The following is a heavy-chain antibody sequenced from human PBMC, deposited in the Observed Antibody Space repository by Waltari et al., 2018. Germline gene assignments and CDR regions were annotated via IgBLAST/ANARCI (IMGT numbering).Heavy chain of an antibody. CDR1: GCSVRPTSYS. Sequence: QLQLQESGPGLVKPSETLSLTCTVSGCSVRPTSYSWAWVRQSPGKGLEWIGTFYYPGNIYYNPSLTSRVTISVDSPQNHLSLRLSSVTAADTAVYCCARLSGYCDDTGCYGHYAMDVWGQGTTVTVSS. V-gene: IGHV4-39*02. J-gene: IGHJ6*02. D-gene: IGHD2-2*01. CDR3: ARLSGYCDDTGCYGHYAMDV. CDR2: FYYPGNI.